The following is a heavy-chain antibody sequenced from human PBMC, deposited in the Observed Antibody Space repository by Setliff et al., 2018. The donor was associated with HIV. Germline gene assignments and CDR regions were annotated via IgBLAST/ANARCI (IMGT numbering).Heavy chain of an antibody. J-gene: IGHJ4*02. D-gene: IGHD5-12*01. CDR2: IHYNDGKT. Sequence: SETLSLTCTVSGDSITNSMHYWGWIRQPPGKGLEFIGSIHYNDGKTYYNAALRSRVTISADTSKNQFSLNLSSMTAADTAVYYCGRWGHGYNSYDHWGQGTLVTVSS. CDR1: GDSITNSMHY. V-gene: IGHV4-39*07. CDR3: GRWGHGYNSYDH.